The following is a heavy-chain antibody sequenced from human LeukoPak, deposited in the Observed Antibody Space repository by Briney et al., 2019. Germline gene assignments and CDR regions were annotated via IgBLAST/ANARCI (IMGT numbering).Heavy chain of an antibody. CDR3: ARDEEGYCSSTSCGSFDY. CDR2: ISSSSSTI. J-gene: IGHJ4*02. Sequence: GGSLRLSCAASGFTFSSYSMNWVRQAPGKGLEWVSYISSSSSTIYYADSVKGRFTISRDNAKNSLYLQMDSLRAEDTAVYYCARDEEGYCSSTSCGSFDYWGQGTLVTVSS. D-gene: IGHD2-2*01. V-gene: IGHV3-48*01. CDR1: GFTFSSYS.